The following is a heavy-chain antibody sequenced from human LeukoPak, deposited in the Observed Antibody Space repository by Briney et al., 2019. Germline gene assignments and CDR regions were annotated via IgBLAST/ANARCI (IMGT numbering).Heavy chain of an antibody. CDR1: GFTFSSYA. CDR2: ISGSGGST. V-gene: IGHV3-23*01. D-gene: IGHD4-23*01. J-gene: IGHJ6*02. Sequence: PGVSLRLSCAASGFTFSSYAMSWVRQAPGKGLEWVSAISGSGGSTYYADSVKGRFTISRDNSKNTLYLQMNSLRAEDTAVYYCARGSGYGGFSYYYYGMDVWGQGTTVTVSS. CDR3: ARGSGYGGFSYYYYGMDV.